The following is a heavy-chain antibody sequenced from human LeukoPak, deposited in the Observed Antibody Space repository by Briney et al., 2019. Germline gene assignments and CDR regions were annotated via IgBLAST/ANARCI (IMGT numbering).Heavy chain of an antibody. D-gene: IGHD3-22*01. CDR3: ARDFGYYDSTAGAFDI. Sequence: LPGRSLRLSCAASGFTFSSYAMHWVRQAPGKGLEWVAVISYDGSNKYYADSVKGRFTISRDNSKNTLYLQMNSLKAEDTAVYYCARDFGYYDSTAGAFDIRGQGTMVTVSS. J-gene: IGHJ3*02. CDR2: ISYDGSNK. V-gene: IGHV3-30*04. CDR1: GFTFSSYA.